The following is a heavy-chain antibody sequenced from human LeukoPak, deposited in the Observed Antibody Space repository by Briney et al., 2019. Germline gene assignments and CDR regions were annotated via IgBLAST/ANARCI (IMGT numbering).Heavy chain of an antibody. D-gene: IGHD2-15*01. CDR2: INSDGSST. CDR3: ARDPYCSGGSCYFPNWFDP. J-gene: IGHJ5*02. Sequence: GGSLRLSCAASGFTFSSYWMHWVRQAPWKGLVWVSLINSDGSSTSYADSVKGRFTISRDNAKNTLYLQMNSLRAEDTAVYYCARDPYCSGGSCYFPNWFDPWGQGTLVTVSS. CDR1: GFTFSSYW. V-gene: IGHV3-74*01.